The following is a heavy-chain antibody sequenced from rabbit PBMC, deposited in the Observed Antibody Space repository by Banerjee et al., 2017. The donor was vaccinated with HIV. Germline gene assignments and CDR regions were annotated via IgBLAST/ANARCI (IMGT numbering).Heavy chain of an antibody. D-gene: IGHD6-1*01. Sequence: QEQLEESGGGLVKPGGTLTLTCKASGIDFSSYYYMWWVRQAPGKGLEWIAAIDGYSGGNTYYASWAKGRFTISKTSSTTVTLQLNSLTAADTATYFCARSFAGYAGYGYATAFNLWGPGTLVTVS. J-gene: IGHJ4*01. CDR1: GIDFSSYYY. CDR2: IDGYSGGNT. CDR3: ARSFAGYAGYGYATAFNL. V-gene: IGHV1S45*01.